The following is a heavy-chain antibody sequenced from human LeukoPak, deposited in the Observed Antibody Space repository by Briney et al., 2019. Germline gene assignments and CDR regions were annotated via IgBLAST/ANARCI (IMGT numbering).Heavy chain of an antibody. CDR3: ARAAVGAREGDY. J-gene: IGHJ4*02. CDR1: GYTFTNYG. CDR2: ISAYNGNT. V-gene: IGHV1-18*01. D-gene: IGHD1-26*01. Sequence: ASVKVSCKASGYTFTNYGISWVRQAPGQGLEWMGWISAYNGNTNYARKLQGRVTMTTDTSTSTAYMELRSLRSDDTAVYYCARAAVGAREGDYWGQGTLVTVSS.